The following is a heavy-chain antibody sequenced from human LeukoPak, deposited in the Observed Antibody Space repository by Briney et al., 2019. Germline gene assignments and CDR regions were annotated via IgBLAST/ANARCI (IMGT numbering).Heavy chain of an antibody. V-gene: IGHV4-59*01. J-gene: IGHJ4*02. Sequence: SETLSPTCTVSGGSISSYYWSWIRQPPGKGLEWIGYIYYSGSTNYNPSLKSRVTISVDTSKNQFSLKLSSVTAADTAVYYCARYFAVAGCFDYWGQGTLVTVSS. CDR2: IYYSGST. D-gene: IGHD6-19*01. CDR1: GGSISSYY. CDR3: ARYFAVAGCFDY.